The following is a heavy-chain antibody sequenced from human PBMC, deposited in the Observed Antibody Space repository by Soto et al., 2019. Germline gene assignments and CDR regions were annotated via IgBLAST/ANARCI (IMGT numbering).Heavy chain of an antibody. CDR1: GDGITSSG. V-gene: IGHV1-18*04. CDR2: ISAYNGNT. D-gene: IGHD6-13*01. Sequence: WKARGDGITSSGLRWARQSPGQGLEWMGWISAYNGNTNYAQKLQGRVTMTTDTSTSTAYMELRSLRSDDTAVYYCARDRGIAAAVYFDYWGQGTLVTVYS. J-gene: IGHJ4*02. CDR3: ARDRGIAAAVYFDY.